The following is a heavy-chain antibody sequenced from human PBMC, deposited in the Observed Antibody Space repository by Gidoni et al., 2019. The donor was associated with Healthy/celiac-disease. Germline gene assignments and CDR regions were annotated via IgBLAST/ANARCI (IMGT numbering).Heavy chain of an antibody. CDR2: ISNSSTTI. D-gene: IGHD2-2*02. Sequence: YSMNWVRQAPGKGREWVSYISNSSTTIYYADSVQGRFTISIDNCKKSLYLQMHGLRDEDTAVYYCARDRDRYSTGSRCYSGWFAPWGQGILVTVSS. CDR3: ARDRDRYSTGSRCYSGWFAP. CDR1: YS. V-gene: IGHV3-48*02. J-gene: IGHJ5*02.